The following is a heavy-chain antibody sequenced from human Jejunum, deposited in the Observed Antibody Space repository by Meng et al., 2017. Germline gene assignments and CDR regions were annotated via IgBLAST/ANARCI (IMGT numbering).Heavy chain of an antibody. J-gene: IGHJ4*02. V-gene: IGHV3-9*01. CDR1: GFTFHNYA. D-gene: IGHD3-10*01. CDR2: INWNGGDI. Sequence: SLKISCTGAGFTFHNYAIHWVRQAPGKGRQWVSLINWNGGDIQHADSVKGRFTISRDNAKNSVYLQMNSLKLEDTGFYYCARGTGSGSYFTDYWGQGTLVTVSS. CDR3: ARGTGSGSYFTDY.